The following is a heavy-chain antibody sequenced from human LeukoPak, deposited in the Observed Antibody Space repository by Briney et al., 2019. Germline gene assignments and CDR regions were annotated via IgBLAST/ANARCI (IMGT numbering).Heavy chain of an antibody. CDR1: GGTFSSYA. V-gene: IGHV1-69*04. Sequence: ASVKVSCKASGGTFSSYAISWVRQAPGQGLEWMGRIIPILGIANYAQKFQGRVTITADKSTSTAYMELSSLRSEDTAVYYCARCAVAGSAYYFDCWGQGTLVTVSS. CDR3: ARCAVAGSAYYFDC. J-gene: IGHJ4*02. CDR2: IIPILGIA. D-gene: IGHD6-19*01.